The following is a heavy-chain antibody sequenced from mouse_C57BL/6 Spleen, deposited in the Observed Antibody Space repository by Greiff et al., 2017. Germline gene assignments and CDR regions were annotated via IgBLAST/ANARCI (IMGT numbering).Heavy chain of an antibody. J-gene: IGHJ3*01. Sequence: QVQLQQSGAELVRPGASVTLSCKASGYTFTDYEMHWVKQTPVHGLEWIGAIDPETGGTAYNQKFKGKAILTADKSSSTAYMELRSLTSEDSAVYYCTRKGNYAAWFAYWGQGTLVTVSA. CDR3: TRKGNYAAWFAY. CDR1: GYTFTDYE. CDR2: IDPETGGT. D-gene: IGHD2-1*01. V-gene: IGHV1-15*01.